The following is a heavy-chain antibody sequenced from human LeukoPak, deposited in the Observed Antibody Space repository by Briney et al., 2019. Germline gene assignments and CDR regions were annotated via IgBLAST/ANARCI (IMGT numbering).Heavy chain of an antibody. V-gene: IGHV3-43D*03. CDR2: ISWDGGST. D-gene: IGHD1-26*01. Sequence: GGSLRLSCAASGFTFDDYAMHWVRQAPGKGLEWVSLISWDGGSTYYADSVKGRFTISRDNSKNSLYLQMNSLRAEDTALYYCAKDAISRSYRLTDAFDIWGQGTMVTVSS. CDR3: AKDAISRSYRLTDAFDI. J-gene: IGHJ3*02. CDR1: GFTFDDYA.